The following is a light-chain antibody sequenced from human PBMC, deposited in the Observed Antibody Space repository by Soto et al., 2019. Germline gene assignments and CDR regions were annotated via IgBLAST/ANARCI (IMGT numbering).Light chain of an antibody. CDR3: QQYGSLGT. CDR2: GAS. V-gene: IGKV3-15*01. CDR1: QSVSSN. Sequence: EIVMTQSPATLSVSPGDRATLSCRASQSVSSNLAWYQQRPGQAPRLLIYGASTRATGIPARFSGSGSGTEFTLTISSLQSEDFAVYYCQQYGSLGTFGQGTRVEIK. J-gene: IGKJ1*01.